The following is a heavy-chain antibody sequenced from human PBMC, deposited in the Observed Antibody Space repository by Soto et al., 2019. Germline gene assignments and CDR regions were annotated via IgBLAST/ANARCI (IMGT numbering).Heavy chain of an antibody. J-gene: IGHJ6*02. CDR3: ATPVDYYYYGRDV. V-gene: IGHV3-23*01. Sequence: PGGSLRLSCAASVFNFSSYEMNWFRQAPGKGLEWVSAISGSSGSTYYADSVKGRLTISRDNSMNALYMQMNSVRDEDTAVYYCATPVDYYYYGRDVWGQGTTVTGSS. CDR2: ISGSSGST. D-gene: IGHD2-15*01. CDR1: VFNFSSYE.